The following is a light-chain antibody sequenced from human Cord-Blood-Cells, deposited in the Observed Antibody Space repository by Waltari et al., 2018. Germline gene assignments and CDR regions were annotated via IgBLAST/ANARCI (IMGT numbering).Light chain of an antibody. J-gene: IGKJ5*01. V-gene: IGKV3-11*01. CDR1: QSVSSN. Sequence: EIVLTQSPATLSLSPGERATLSCRASQSVSSNLAWYQQKPGQAPRLLIYDASNRATGIPARFSGSGSGTDFTLTISSLEPEDFAVYYCQQRSNWRTFGQGTRMEI. CDR2: DAS. CDR3: QQRSNWRT.